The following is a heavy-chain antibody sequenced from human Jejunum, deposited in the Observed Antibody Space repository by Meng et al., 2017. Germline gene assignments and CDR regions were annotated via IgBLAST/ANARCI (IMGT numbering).Heavy chain of an antibody. CDR1: GGAFIKYA. Sequence: KPGARVGSFSSASGGAFIKYAIIWVRQAAGQGLEWMGGSMAIYGAANYEQKFRVRVTFTTDESSRTAYMVLASLRSEDKAVNYCADGSGSYLNNRFDPWGQGTLVTVSS. CDR2: SMAIYGAA. J-gene: IGHJ5*02. D-gene: IGHD3-10*01. CDR3: ADGSGSYLNNRFDP. V-gene: IGHV1-69*05.